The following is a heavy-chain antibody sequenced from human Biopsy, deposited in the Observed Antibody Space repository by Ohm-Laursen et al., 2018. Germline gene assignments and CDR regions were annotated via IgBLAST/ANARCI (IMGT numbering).Heavy chain of an antibody. CDR3: AKCTTGGSNYYFHH. Sequence: SLRLSCSASGFTFSSYGMHWVRQAPGKGLEWVAAIWYDGSNKNYADSVKGRSTISRDNSKNTLYLQMNSLRGEDTAVYYCAKCTTGGSNYYFHHCGQGTLVTVSS. V-gene: IGHV3-33*06. J-gene: IGHJ4*02. CDR1: GFTFSSYG. CDR2: IWYDGSNK. D-gene: IGHD1-1*01.